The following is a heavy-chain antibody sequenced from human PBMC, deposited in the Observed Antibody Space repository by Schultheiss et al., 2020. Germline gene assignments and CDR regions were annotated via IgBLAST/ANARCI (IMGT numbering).Heavy chain of an antibody. CDR1: GFTFSSYG. V-gene: IGHV3-30*03. D-gene: IGHD2-21*02. CDR2: ISYDGSNK. CDR3: ARDWDCGGDCYSAAFDI. J-gene: IGHJ3*02. Sequence: SCAASGFTFSSYGMHWVRQAPGKGLEWVAVISYDGSNKYYADSVKGRFTISRDNSKNTLYLQMNSLRAEDTAVYYCARDWDCGGDCYSAAFDIWGQGTMVTVSS.